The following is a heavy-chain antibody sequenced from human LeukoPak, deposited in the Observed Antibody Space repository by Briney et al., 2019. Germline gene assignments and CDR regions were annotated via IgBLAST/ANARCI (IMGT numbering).Heavy chain of an antibody. CDR2: VSTTSSNI. V-gene: IGHV3-21*01. J-gene: IGHJ4*02. D-gene: IGHD2-15*01. CDR3: ARLSGGGFGKYYFDY. Sequence: GGSLRLSCAASGFTFSDHAMEWVRQAPGKGPEWVSSVSTTSSNIYYADSVRGRFTISRDNAKNSLYLQMNSLRAEDTAVYYCARLSGGGFGKYYFDYWGQGILVTVSS. CDR1: GFTFSDHA.